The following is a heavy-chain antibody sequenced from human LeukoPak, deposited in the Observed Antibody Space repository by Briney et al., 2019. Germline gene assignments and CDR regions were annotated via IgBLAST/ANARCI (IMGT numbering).Heavy chain of an antibody. J-gene: IGHJ6*03. CDR3: AEDGYSGYDPFYYYYYMDV. D-gene: IGHD5-12*01. CDR2: IWYDGSNK. Sequence: GRSLRLSCAASGFTFSSYGMHWVRQAPGKGLEWVAVIWYDGSNKYYADSVKGRFTIPRDNSKNTLYLQMNSLRAEDTAVYYCAEDGYSGYDPFYYYYYMDVWGKGTTVTVSS. CDR1: GFTFSSYG. V-gene: IGHV3-33*06.